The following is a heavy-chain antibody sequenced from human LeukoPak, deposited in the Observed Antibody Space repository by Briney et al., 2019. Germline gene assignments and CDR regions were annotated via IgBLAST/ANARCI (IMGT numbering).Heavy chain of an antibody. Sequence: SETLSLTCTVSGGSISTSSYYWGWIRQPPGKGLEWIGSINYGGNTYYNPSLKSRVIISVDTSKNQFSLKLRSVTAADTAVYHCPRHYSSGWDFDYWGQGTLATVSS. CDR1: GGSISTSSYY. V-gene: IGHV4-39*01. CDR2: INYGGNT. CDR3: PRHYSSGWDFDY. J-gene: IGHJ4*02. D-gene: IGHD6-19*01.